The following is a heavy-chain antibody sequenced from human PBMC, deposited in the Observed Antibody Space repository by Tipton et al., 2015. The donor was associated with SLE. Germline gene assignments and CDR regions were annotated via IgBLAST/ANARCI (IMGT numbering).Heavy chain of an antibody. V-gene: IGHV4-59*08. CDR3: ARPAPWRTASSSSADY. CDR1: GGSISSYY. CDR2: IYYSGST. J-gene: IGHJ4*02. Sequence: TLSLTCTVSGGSISSYYWSWIRQPPGKGLEWIGYIYYSGSTNYNPSLKSRVTISVDTSKNQFSLKLSSVTAADTAVYYCARPAPWRTASSSSADYWGQGTLVTVSS. D-gene: IGHD2-2*01.